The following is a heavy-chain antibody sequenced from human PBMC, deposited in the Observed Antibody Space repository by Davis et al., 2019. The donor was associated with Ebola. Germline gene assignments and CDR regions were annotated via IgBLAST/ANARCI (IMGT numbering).Heavy chain of an antibody. J-gene: IGHJ5*02. Sequence: SVKVSCKASGGTFSSYAISWVRQAPGQGLEWMGRIIPILGITNYAQKFQGRVTITADKSTSTAYMELSSLRSEDTAVYYCAACSGGSCYSVGWFDPWGQGTLVTVSS. CDR3: AACSGGSCYSVGWFDP. CDR1: GGTFSSYA. CDR2: IIPILGIT. D-gene: IGHD2-15*01. V-gene: IGHV1-69*04.